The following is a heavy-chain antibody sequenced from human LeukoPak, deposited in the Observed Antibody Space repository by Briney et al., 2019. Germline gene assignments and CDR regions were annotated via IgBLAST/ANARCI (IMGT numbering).Heavy chain of an antibody. CDR3: ARGLLGATTSLYYYYYYMDV. CDR1: GYTFTSYD. CDR2: MNPNSGNT. Sequence: ASVKVSCKASGYTFTSYDINWVRQATGQGLEWMGWMNPNSGNTGYAQKFQGRVTMTRNTSISTAYMELSSLRSEDTAVYYCARGLLGATTSLYYYYYYMDVWGKGTTVTISS. J-gene: IGHJ6*03. D-gene: IGHD5-12*01. V-gene: IGHV1-8*01.